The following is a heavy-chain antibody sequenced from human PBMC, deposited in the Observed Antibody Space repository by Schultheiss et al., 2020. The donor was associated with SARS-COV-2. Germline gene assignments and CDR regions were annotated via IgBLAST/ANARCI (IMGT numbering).Heavy chain of an antibody. J-gene: IGHJ4*02. D-gene: IGHD3-16*01. CDR3: ARDPFERRPSLDD. V-gene: IGHV1-2*06. CDR1: GYTFTSYY. Sequence: ASVKVSCKASGYTFTSYYMHWVRQAPGQGLEWMGRINPNTGDTDYAQKFQDRVTLTRDTSITTVYMELSRLKSDDTAVYYCARDPFERRPSLDDWGQGTLVTVSS. CDR2: INPNTGDT.